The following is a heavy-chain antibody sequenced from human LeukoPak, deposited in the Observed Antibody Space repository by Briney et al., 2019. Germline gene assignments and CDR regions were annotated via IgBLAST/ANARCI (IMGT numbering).Heavy chain of an antibody. CDR3: ARDRTAAGTFDC. CDR2: IYYSGST. D-gene: IGHD6-13*01. CDR1: GGSISSHY. V-gene: IGHV4-59*11. J-gene: IGHJ4*02. Sequence: PSETLSLTCTVSGGSISSHYWSWIRQPPGKGLEWIGYIYYSGSTNYNPSLKSRVTISVDTSKNQFSLKLSSVTAADTAVYYCARDRTAAGTFDCWGQGTLVTVSS.